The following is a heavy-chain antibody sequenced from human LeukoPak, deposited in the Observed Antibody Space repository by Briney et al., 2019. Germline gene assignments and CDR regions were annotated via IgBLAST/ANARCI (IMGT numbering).Heavy chain of an antibody. J-gene: IGHJ6*02. Sequence: SQTLSLTCTVSGGSISSGGYYWSWIRQHPGKGLEWIGYIYYSGSTYYNPSLKSRVTISVDTSKNQFSLKLSSVTAADTAVHYCARDRVCSSTSCYVSDGMDVWGQGTTVTVSS. CDR3: ARDRVCSSTSCYVSDGMDV. CDR1: GGSISSGGYY. CDR2: IYYSGST. D-gene: IGHD2-2*01. V-gene: IGHV4-31*03.